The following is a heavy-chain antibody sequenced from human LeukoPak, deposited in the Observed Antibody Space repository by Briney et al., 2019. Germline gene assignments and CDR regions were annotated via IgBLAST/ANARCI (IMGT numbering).Heavy chain of an antibody. CDR3: VTDLGLTMIRGVLVC. Sequence: GGSLRLSCADSGFRFTNACLTWVRQAPGKGLEWVGRIKSKGDGETTDYAAPVKGRFIMSRDDSKATLYLQMNFLITEDTAVYYCVTDLGLTMIRGVLVCWGQGTLVTVSS. CDR1: GFRFTNAC. V-gene: IGHV3-15*01. D-gene: IGHD3-10*01. CDR2: IKSKGDGETT. J-gene: IGHJ4*02.